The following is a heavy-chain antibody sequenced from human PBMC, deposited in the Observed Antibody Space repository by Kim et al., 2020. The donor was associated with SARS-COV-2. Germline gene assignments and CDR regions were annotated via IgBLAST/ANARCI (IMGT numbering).Heavy chain of an antibody. V-gene: IGHV4-4*02. Sequence: STNHNPYLKSRVTISVDKSKNQFSLKLSSVTAADTAVYYCARDLSQWLETWGQGTLVTVSS. J-gene: IGHJ4*02. D-gene: IGHD6-19*01. CDR2: ST. CDR3: ARDLSQWLET.